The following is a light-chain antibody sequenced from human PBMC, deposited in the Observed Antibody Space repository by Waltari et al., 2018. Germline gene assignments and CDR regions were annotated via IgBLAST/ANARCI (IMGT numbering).Light chain of an antibody. CDR1: QDILRW. CDR2: ETS. V-gene: IGKV1-12*01. CDR3: QQADRLPLT. Sequence: DIQMTQSPTSVSASAGDRVTITCQACQDILRWLAWYQHKPGKAPKLLISETSGLESGVPSRFSGRGSGTDFTLTISSLQPEDFATYYCQQADRLPLTFGGGTKVEIK. J-gene: IGKJ4*01.